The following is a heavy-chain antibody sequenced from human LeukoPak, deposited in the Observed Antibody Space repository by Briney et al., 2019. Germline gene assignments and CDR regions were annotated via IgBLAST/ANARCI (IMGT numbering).Heavy chain of an antibody. CDR3: SRCPRAAMIVGSLRAFDI. V-gene: IGHV4-31*03. D-gene: IGHD3-22*01. CDR1: GGSISSGGYY. Sequence: PSETLSLTCTVSGGSISSGGYYWSWIRQHPGKGLEWIGYIYYSGSTYYNPSLKSRVTISVDTSKNQFSLKLSSVTAADAAVYYCSRCPRAAMIVGSLRAFDIWGQGTIVTVS. J-gene: IGHJ3*02. CDR2: IYYSGST.